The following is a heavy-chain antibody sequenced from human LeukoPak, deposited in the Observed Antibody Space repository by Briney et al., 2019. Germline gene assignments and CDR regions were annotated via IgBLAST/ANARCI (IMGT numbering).Heavy chain of an antibody. CDR1: GGSFSGYY. D-gene: IGHD2-15*01. CDR2: INHSGST. J-gene: IGHJ4*02. Sequence: SETLSLTCAVYGGSFSGYYWSWIRQPPGKGLEWIGEINHSGSTNYSPSLQSRVTISVDTSKNQFSLKLSSVTAADTAVYYCPRGVYCSGGNCYLPLDSWGQGTLVTVSS. V-gene: IGHV4-34*01. CDR3: PRGVYCSGGNCYLPLDS.